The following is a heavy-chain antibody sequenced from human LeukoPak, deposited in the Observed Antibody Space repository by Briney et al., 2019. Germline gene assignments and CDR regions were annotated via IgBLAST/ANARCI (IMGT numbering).Heavy chain of an antibody. CDR2: ISGSGGST. D-gene: IGHD6-19*01. Sequence: PGGSLRLSCAVSGFTFSSYAMSWVRQAPGKGLEWVSAISGSGGSTYYADSVKGRFTISRDNSKNTLYLQMNSLRAEDTAVYYCAKDLRVVAGSNTTDYWGQGTLVTVSS. J-gene: IGHJ4*02. CDR3: AKDLRVVAGSNTTDY. V-gene: IGHV3-23*01. CDR1: GFTFSSYA.